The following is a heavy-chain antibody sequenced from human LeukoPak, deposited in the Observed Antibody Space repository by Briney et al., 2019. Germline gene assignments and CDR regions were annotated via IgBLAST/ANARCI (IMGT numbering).Heavy chain of an antibody. Sequence: PGGSLRLSCAASGFTFSSYGMHWVRQAPGKGLEWVAFIRYDGSNKYYADSVKGRFTISRDNSQNTLYLQMNSLRAEDTAVYYCAKDLQSDYVWGSYRYPVDYWGQGTLVTVSS. CDR3: AKDLQSDYVWGSYRYPVDY. V-gene: IGHV3-30*02. J-gene: IGHJ4*02. CDR2: IRYDGSNK. CDR1: GFTFSSYG. D-gene: IGHD3-16*02.